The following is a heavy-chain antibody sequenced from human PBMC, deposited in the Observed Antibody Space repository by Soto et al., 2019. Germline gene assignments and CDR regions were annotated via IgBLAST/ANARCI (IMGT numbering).Heavy chain of an antibody. J-gene: IGHJ6*02. CDR2: ISTYKGNT. V-gene: IGHV1-18*01. D-gene: IGHD6-13*01. Sequence: ASVKVSCKTSGYTFTSYGISWVRQAPGQGLEWMGWISTYKGNTNYAQKFQGRVTMTTDTSTSTAYMELRSLRAEDTAVYYCAKDLDSSSWPIYYYYGMDVWGQGTTVTVSS. CDR1: GYTFTSYG. CDR3: AKDLDSSSWPIYYYYGMDV.